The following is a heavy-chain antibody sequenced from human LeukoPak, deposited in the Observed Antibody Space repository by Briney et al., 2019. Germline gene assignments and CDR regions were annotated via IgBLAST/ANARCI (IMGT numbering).Heavy chain of an antibody. V-gene: IGHV3-30*04. CDR2: ISYDGSNK. CDR1: GFTFSSYA. Sequence: PGGSLRLSYAASGFTFSSYAMHWVRQAPGKGLEWVAVISYDGSNKYYADSVKGRFTISRDNSKNTLYLQMNSLRAEDTAVYYCARAPSYDILTGYYPAWGQGTLVTVSS. J-gene: IGHJ5*02. D-gene: IGHD3-9*01. CDR3: ARAPSYDILTGYYPA.